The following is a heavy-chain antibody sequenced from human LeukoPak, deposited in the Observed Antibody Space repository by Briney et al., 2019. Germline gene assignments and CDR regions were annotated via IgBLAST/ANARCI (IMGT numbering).Heavy chain of an antibody. V-gene: IGHV4-59*01. J-gene: IGHJ6*02. Sequence: SETLSLTCTVSGGSISSYYWSWIRQPPGKGLEWIGYIYYSGSTNYNPSLKSRVTISVDKSKNQFSLKLSSVTAADTAVYCCARLASGWSQYYYYYGMDVWGQGTTVTVSS. CDR3: ARLASGWSQYYYYYGMDV. D-gene: IGHD6-19*01. CDR1: GGSISSYY. CDR2: IYYSGST.